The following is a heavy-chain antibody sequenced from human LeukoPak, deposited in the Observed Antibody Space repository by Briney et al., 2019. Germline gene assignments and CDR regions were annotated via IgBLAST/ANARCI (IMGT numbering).Heavy chain of an antibody. CDR1: GFRFSSYD. V-gene: IGHV3-30-3*01. CDR3: TRDMIRGVPDYIDY. CDR2: ISAEGDIQ. D-gene: IGHD3-10*01. Sequence: GRSQRLSCAATGFRFSSYDMHWVRQAPGKGLEWVAAISAEGDIQIYLDSVMGRFTISRDNSKSTLYLQMNSLRIEDTGFYYCTRDMIRGVPDYIDYWGQGTLVTVSS. J-gene: IGHJ4*02.